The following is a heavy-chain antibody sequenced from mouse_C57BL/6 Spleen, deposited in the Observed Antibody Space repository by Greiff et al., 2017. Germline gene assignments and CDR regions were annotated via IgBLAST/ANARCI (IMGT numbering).Heavy chain of an antibody. V-gene: IGHV1-80*01. CDR1: GYAFSSYW. Sequence: QVHVKQSGAELVKPGASVKISCKASGYAFSSYWMNWVKQRPGKGLEWIGQIYPGDGDTNYNGKFKGKATLTADKSSSTAYMQLRSLTSEDSAVYFFARSDGYWFAYWGQGTLVTVSA. D-gene: IGHD2-3*01. CDR3: ARSDGYWFAY. J-gene: IGHJ3*01. CDR2: IYPGDGDT.